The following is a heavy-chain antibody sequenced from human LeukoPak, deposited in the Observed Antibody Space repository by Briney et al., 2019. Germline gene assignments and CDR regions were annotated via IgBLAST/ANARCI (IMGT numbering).Heavy chain of an antibody. Sequence: ASVKASCKASGGTFSSYAISWVRQAPGQGLEWMGGIIPIFGTANYAQKFQGRVTITTDKSTSTAYMELSSLRSEDTAVYYCASHPPGGYSYGYRFDYWGQGTLVTVSS. CDR1: GGTFSSYA. V-gene: IGHV1-69*05. D-gene: IGHD5-18*01. CDR2: IIPIFGTA. J-gene: IGHJ4*02. CDR3: ASHPPGGYSYGYRFDY.